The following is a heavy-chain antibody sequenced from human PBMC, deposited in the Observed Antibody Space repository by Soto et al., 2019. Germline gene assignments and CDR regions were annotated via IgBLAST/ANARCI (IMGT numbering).Heavy chain of an antibody. V-gene: IGHV4-31*03. CDR2: IYYNGST. J-gene: IGHJ6*02. Sequence: SETLSLTCTVSGGSISSGGYYWSWIRQHPGKGLEWIGYIYYNGSTYYNPSLKSRVTISVDTSKNQFSLKLSSVTAADTAVYYCAREGGISSYYYYGMDVWGQGTTVTVSS. D-gene: IGHD3-16*01. CDR3: AREGGISSYYYYGMDV. CDR1: GGSISSGGYY.